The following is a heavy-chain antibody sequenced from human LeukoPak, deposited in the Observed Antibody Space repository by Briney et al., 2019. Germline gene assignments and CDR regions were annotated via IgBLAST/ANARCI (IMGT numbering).Heavy chain of an antibody. J-gene: IGHJ5*02. CDR3: ARQSAAGTNNWFDP. V-gene: IGHV4-39*01. Sequence: PSETLSLTCTVSGGSFSTSDYYWGWIRQSPVKGLEWIGDVFYTGKTNYNPSLKSRVTISVDTSKNQFSLRLTSVTAADTAVYYCARQSAAGTNNWFDPWGQGTLVTVSS. D-gene: IGHD6-13*01. CDR2: VFYTGKT. CDR1: GGSFSTSDYY.